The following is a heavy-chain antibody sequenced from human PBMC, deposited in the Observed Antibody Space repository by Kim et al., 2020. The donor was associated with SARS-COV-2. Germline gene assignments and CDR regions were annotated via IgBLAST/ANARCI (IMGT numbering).Heavy chain of an antibody. D-gene: IGHD2-15*01. V-gene: IGHV4-4*08. CDR2: IYSSGNT. J-gene: IGHJ4*02. Sequence: SETLSHTCKVSGGSTNNYYWNWIRQSPGKGLEWIGYIYSSGNTNYNPSLERRVPITVDTPRNQFSLSLTSLTAAATAVYYCARSFCSGGSGYYNRPFDCSGLETLVTVSP. CDR1: GGSTNNYY. CDR3: ARSFCSGGSGYYNRPFDC.